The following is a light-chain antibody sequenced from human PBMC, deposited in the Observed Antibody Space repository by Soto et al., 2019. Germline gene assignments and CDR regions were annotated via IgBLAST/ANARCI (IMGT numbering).Light chain of an antibody. CDR3: LLYHGDRSDARV. J-gene: IGLJ3*02. CDR2: STN. Sequence: QAAVTREPSLNVSPGGTVTLTCASSTGPVTSGNYPNWFQQKPGQAPRALIYSTNNKHSLTPARFSGSLLGGKAALTLSDVQPEDEAEYYCLLYHGDRSDARVFGGGTKVTVL. CDR1: TGPVTSGNY. V-gene: IGLV7-43*01.